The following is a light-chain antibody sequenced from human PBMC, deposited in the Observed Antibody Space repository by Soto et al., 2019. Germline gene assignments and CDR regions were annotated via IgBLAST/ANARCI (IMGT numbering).Light chain of an antibody. V-gene: IGLV2-8*01. Sequence: QSALTQPPSASGSPGQSVTISCTGTSSDVGGYNYVSWYQQHPGKVPKLMIYEVSKRPSGVPDRFSGSKSDNTASLTVSGLQAEDEADYYCSSYTSSSTVVFGGGTKLTVL. CDR3: SSYTSSSTVV. J-gene: IGLJ2*01. CDR1: SSDVGGYNY. CDR2: EVS.